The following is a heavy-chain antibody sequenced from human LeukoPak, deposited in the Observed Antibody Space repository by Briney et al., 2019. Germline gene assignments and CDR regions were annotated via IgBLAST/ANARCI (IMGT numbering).Heavy chain of an antibody. Sequence: KPSETLSLTCAVYGASFSDYSWSWIRQPPVEGLEWIGEINHSGSTNYNPSLKSRVTISVDTSKNQFSLKLASVTAAARAIYYCETNQVGGSWGQGTLLTVSS. D-gene: IGHD6-19*01. V-gene: IGHV4-34*01. CDR3: ETNQVGGS. CDR2: INHSGST. J-gene: IGHJ5*02. CDR1: GASFSDYS.